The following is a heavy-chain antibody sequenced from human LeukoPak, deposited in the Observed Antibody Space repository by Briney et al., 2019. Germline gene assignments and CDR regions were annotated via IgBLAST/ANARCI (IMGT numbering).Heavy chain of an antibody. V-gene: IGHV1-69*13. D-gene: IGHD1-26*01. CDR2: IFPIFGTA. CDR1: GYTFTGYY. CDR3: ARGALYGPIVGATTATKLDY. J-gene: IGHJ4*02. Sequence: ASVKVSCKASGYTFTGYYMHWVRQAPGQGLEWMGGIFPIFGTANYAQKFQGRVTITADESTSTAYMELSSLRSEDTAVYYCARGALYGPIVGATTATKLDYWGQGTLVTVSS.